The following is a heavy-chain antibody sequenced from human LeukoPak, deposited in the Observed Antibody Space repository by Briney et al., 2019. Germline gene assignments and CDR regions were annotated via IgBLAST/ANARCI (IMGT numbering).Heavy chain of an antibody. V-gene: IGHV3-23*01. CDR1: GFTFSSYA. J-gene: IGHJ6*03. CDR2: ISGSGGST. Sequence: GGSLRLSCAASGFTFSSYAMSWVRQAPGKGLEWVSAISGSGGSTYYADSVKGRFTISRDNSKNTLYLQMNSLRAEDTAVYYCAKNSGYSYGYYYYYYMDVWGKGTTVTVSS. D-gene: IGHD5-18*01. CDR3: AKNSGYSYGYYYYYYMDV.